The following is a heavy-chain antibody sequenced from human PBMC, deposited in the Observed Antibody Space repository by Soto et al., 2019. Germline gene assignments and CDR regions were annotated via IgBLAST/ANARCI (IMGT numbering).Heavy chain of an antibody. D-gene: IGHD3-3*01. CDR3: ARHGTRLTTYYDFWSGYFNWFDP. Sequence: ASETLSLTCTVSGGSISSSSYYWGWIRQPPGKGMEWIGSIYYSGSTYYNQSLKSRVTKSVDTSKKQFSLKLSSVTAANTALYYCARHGTRLTTYYDFWSGYFNWFDPWGQGTLVTVSS. CDR1: GGSISSSSYY. V-gene: IGHV4-39*01. CDR2: IYYSGST. J-gene: IGHJ5*02.